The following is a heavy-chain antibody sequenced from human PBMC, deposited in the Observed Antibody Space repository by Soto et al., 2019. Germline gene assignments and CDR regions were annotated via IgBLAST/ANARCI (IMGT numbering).Heavy chain of an antibody. Sequence: VQLLESGGDLVHPGGSLRLSCAASGFAFSSHPMSWVRQAPEKGLEWVSGISDSGGITYNADSVKGRFTISRDNSKNTLYLQMNSRRAEDTAVYYCARRAFGSSRTFDIWGQGTMVTVSS. D-gene: IGHD6-6*01. CDR2: ISDSGGIT. CDR1: GFAFSSHP. J-gene: IGHJ3*02. V-gene: IGHV3-23*01. CDR3: ARRAFGSSRTFDI.